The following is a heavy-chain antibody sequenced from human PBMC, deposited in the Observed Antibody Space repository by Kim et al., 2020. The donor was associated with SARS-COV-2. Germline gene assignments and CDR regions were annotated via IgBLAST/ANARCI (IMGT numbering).Heavy chain of an antibody. J-gene: IGHJ4*02. V-gene: IGHV1-18*01. Sequence: ASVKVSCKASGYTFTSYGISWVRQAPGQGLEWMGWISTYNGNTNYTQKPQGRVTMTTDTSTSTAYMELRSLRSDDTAVYYCARESIAAAGTGSEYWGQGTLVTVHS. CDR1: GYTFTSYG. D-gene: IGHD6-13*01. CDR2: ISTYNGNT. CDR3: ARESIAAAGTGSEY.